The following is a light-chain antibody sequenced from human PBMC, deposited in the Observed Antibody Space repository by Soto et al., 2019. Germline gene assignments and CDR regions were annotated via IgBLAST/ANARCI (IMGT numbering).Light chain of an antibody. CDR1: QSVNSNY. J-gene: IGKJ1*01. CDR3: QQYDESFRT. Sequence: EIVLTQSPGTLSLSPGERATLSCRASQSVNSNYLAWYQQKPGQSPRVLMYGTSNRATGIPDRFSGSGSGTDFTLTISRLETEDFVVYYCQQYDESFRTFGQGTKVEIK. V-gene: IGKV3-20*01. CDR2: GTS.